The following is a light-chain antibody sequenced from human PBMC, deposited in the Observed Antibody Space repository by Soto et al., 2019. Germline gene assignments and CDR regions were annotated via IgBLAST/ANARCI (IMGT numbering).Light chain of an antibody. J-gene: IGKJ3*01. V-gene: IGKV3-20*01. CDR1: QSVSSSY. Sequence: EIVLTQSPGTLSLSPGERATLSCRASQSVSSSYLAWYQQKPGQAPRHLIYGASSRATGIPDRFSGSGSGTDFTLTISRLEPEDFAVYYCQQYGSSPRFTFGPGTKVDMK. CDR3: QQYGSSPRFT. CDR2: GAS.